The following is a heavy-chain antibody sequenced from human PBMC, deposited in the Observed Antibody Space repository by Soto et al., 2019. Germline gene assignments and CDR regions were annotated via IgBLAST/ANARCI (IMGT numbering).Heavy chain of an antibody. CDR2: IYYSGST. J-gene: IGHJ5*02. Sequence: SETLSLTCTVSGGSISSYYWSWIRQPPGKGLEWIGYIYYSGSTNYNPSLKSRVTISVDTSKNQFSLKLSSVTAADTAVYYCARGNTMVRGVIISFPWFYPWGQGTLVTVSS. D-gene: IGHD3-10*01. CDR3: ARGNTMVRGVIISFPWFYP. V-gene: IGHV4-59*01. CDR1: GGSISSYY.